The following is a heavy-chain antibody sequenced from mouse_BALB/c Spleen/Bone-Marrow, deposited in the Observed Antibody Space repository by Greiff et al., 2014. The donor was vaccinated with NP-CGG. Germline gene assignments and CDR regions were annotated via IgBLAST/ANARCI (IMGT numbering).Heavy chain of an antibody. Sequence: EVKLVESGGGLVQPGGSRKLSCAASGFTSSSFGMHWVRQAPEKGLEWVAYINSGSSTIYYADTVKGRFTISRDNPKNTLFLQMTSLRSGDTAMYYCTRGGNWDDFDYWGQGTTLAVSS. V-gene: IGHV5-17*02. CDR3: TRGGNWDDFDY. CDR2: INSGSSTI. CDR1: GFTSSSFG. D-gene: IGHD4-1*01. J-gene: IGHJ2*01.